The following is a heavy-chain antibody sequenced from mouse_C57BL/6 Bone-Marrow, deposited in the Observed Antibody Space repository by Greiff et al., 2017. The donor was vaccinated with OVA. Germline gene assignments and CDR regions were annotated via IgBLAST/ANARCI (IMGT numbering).Heavy chain of an antibody. D-gene: IGHD1-3*01. Sequence: EVHLVEPGGDLVKPGGSLKLSCAASGFTFSSYGMPWVRQTPGKRLEWVATISSAGSYTYYPDSVKGRFTFTGDKAYSTQYMQMSSLKSEDTAVYYCARHGRYNYYWGQGTTLTVSS. CDR2: ISSAGSYT. CDR1: GFTFSSYG. J-gene: IGHJ2*01. V-gene: IGHV5-6*01. CDR3: ARHGRYNYY.